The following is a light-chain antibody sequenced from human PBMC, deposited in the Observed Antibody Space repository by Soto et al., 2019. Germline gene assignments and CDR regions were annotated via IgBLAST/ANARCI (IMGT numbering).Light chain of an antibody. J-gene: IGKJ1*01. V-gene: IGKV3-15*01. CDR2: ATS. Sequence: EIVMTQSPGTLSVSLGERATLSCRASQSVGSNLAWHQQKPGQAPRLLIYATSTRATGVPARFSGSGSGTEFTLTISGLQSEDFAVYHCRQYNNWPAAFGQGTKVEIK. CDR3: RQYNNWPAA. CDR1: QSVGSN.